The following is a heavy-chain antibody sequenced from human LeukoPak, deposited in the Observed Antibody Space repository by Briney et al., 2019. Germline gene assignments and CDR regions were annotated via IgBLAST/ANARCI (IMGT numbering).Heavy chain of an antibody. CDR3: ARIPSSGWYWFDP. CDR2: IYYSGST. V-gene: IGHV4-39*01. D-gene: IGHD6-19*01. J-gene: IGHJ5*02. Sequence: SETLSLTCTVSGGSISSSSYYWGWIRQPPGKGLEWIGSIYYSGSTYYNPSLKSRVTISVDTSKNQFSLKLSSVTAADTAVYYCARIPSSGWYWFDPWGQGTLVTVSS. CDR1: GGSISSSSYY.